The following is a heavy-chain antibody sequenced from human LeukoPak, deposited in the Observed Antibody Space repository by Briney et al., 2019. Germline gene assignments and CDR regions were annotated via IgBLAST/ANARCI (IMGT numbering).Heavy chain of an antibody. J-gene: IGHJ4*02. V-gene: IGHV3-30*02. CDR2: IRYDGYKK. D-gene: IGHD3-22*01. CDR3: ARNAHSFDSSGYYFHF. Sequence: GGSLRLSCAASGFTLSEYGMHWVRQAPGKGLEWITFIRYDGYKKYYIDSVKGRFTTSRDNSKNTVSLQMSSLRVEDTAVYYCARNAHSFDSSGYYFHFWGQGTRLTVSS. CDR1: GFTLSEYG.